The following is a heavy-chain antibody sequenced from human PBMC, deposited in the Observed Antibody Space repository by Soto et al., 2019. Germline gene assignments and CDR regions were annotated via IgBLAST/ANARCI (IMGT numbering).Heavy chain of an antibody. CDR3: AKDHEGATQYYFDY. J-gene: IGHJ4*02. CDR2: ISGSGGST. D-gene: IGHD1-26*01. V-gene: IGHV3-23*01. Sequence: GGSLRLSCAASGFTFSSYAMSWVRQAPGKGLEWVSAISGSGGSTYYADSVKGRFTISRDNSKNTLYLQMNILRAEDTDLYYCAKDHEGATQYYFDYWGQGNLVTVSS. CDR1: GFTFSSYA.